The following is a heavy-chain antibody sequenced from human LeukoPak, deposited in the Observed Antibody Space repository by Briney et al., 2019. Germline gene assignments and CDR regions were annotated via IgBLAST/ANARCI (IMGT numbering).Heavy chain of an antibody. J-gene: IGHJ6*03. Sequence: SETLSLTCTVSGGSISSSIYYWGWIRQPPGKGLEWIGIIYYSGSTYYNPSLKSRVTISVDTSKNQFSLKLSSVTAADTAVYYCARGVIAVAGTEYYYMDVWGKGTTVTVSS. CDR3: ARGVIAVAGTEYYYMDV. CDR1: GGSISSSIYY. V-gene: IGHV4-39*07. D-gene: IGHD6-19*01. CDR2: IYYSGST.